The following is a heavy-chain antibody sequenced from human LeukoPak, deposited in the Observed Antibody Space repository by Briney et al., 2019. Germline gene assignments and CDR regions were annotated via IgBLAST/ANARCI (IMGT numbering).Heavy chain of an antibody. Sequence: GRSLRLSCAASGFAFSDYYMSWIRQAPGKGLEWVSYISSSGSTIYYADSVKGRFTISRDNAKNSLYLQMNSLRAEDTAVYYCARDFSFWSAANWFDPWGQGTLVTVSS. J-gene: IGHJ5*02. D-gene: IGHD3-3*01. CDR2: ISSSGSTI. CDR1: GFAFSDYY. CDR3: ARDFSFWSAANWFDP. V-gene: IGHV3-11*01.